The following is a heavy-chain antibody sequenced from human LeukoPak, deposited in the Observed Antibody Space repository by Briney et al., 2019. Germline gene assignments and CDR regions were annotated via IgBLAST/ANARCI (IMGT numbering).Heavy chain of an antibody. CDR1: GYTFIDYY. CDR2: IDPKSGGT. V-gene: IGHV1-2*02. J-gene: IGHJ4*02. CDR3: ARAYSSGWYGSTDY. Sequence: GASVKVSCKASGYTFIDYYIHWVRQAPGQGLEWMGWIDPKSGGTSYAQKFQDRVAMIRDTSISTAYMELTRLRSDDTAVYYCARAYSSGWYGSTDYWGQGTLATVSS. D-gene: IGHD6-19*01.